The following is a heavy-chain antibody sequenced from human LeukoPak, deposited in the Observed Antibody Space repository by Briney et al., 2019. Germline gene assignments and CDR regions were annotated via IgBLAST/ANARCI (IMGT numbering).Heavy chain of an antibody. V-gene: IGHV3-74*01. D-gene: IGHD2-8*02. J-gene: IGHJ3*02. Sequence: GGSLRLSCAASGFAFSSYWMHWVRQAPGKGLVWVSRIHSDGDSTTYADSVKGRFAISRDDAKSTLYLQMNSLKTEDTAVYYCTRDEVLGIWGQGTMVTVSS. CDR2: IHSDGDST. CDR3: TRDEVLGI. CDR1: GFAFSSYW.